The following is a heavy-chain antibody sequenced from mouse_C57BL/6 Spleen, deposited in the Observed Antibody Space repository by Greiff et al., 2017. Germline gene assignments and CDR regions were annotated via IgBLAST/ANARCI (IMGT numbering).Heavy chain of an antibody. CDR3: ACDNHYAMDY. CDR1: GYTFTSYW. V-gene: IGHV1-64*01. Sequence: QVQLKQPGAELVKPGASVKLSCKASGYTFTSYWMHWVKQRPGQGLEWIGMIHPNSGSTNYNEKFKSKATLTVDKSSSTAYMQLSSLTSEDSAVXYCACDNHYAMDYWGQGTSVTVSS. J-gene: IGHJ4*01. D-gene: IGHD1-3*01. CDR2: IHPNSGST.